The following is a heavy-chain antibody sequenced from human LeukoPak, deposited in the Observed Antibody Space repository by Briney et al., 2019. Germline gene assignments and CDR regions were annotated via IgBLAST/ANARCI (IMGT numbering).Heavy chain of an antibody. J-gene: IGHJ4*02. CDR3: ARLRGYSYGYGDY. Sequence: GGSLRLSCAASRFTFSTYAMSWVRQAPGKGLEWVSTIGDSGGSTYYADSVKGRFTISRDNAKNSLYLQMVSLRAEDTAVYYCARLRGYSYGYGDYWGQGTLVTVSS. CDR1: RFTFSTYA. CDR2: IGDSGGST. V-gene: IGHV3-23*01. D-gene: IGHD5-18*01.